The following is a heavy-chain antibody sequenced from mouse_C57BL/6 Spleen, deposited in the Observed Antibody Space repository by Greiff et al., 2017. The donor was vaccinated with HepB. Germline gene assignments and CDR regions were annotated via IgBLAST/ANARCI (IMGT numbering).Heavy chain of an antibody. CDR1: GYNFTSYW. V-gene: IGHV1-7*01. J-gene: IGHJ3*01. CDR2: INPSSGYT. D-gene: IGHD2-2*01. CDR3: ARSRFYGYDEISY. Sequence: QVQLQQSGAELAKPGASVKLSCKASGYNFTSYWMHWVKQRPGQGLEWIGYINPSSGYTKYNQKFKDKATLTADKSSSTAYLQLSSLTYEDSAVYYSARSRFYGYDEISYWGQGTLVTVSA.